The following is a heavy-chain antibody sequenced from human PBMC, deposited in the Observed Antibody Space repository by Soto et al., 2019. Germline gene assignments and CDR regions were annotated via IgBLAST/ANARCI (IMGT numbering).Heavy chain of an antibody. CDR1: GYNFATYW. J-gene: IGHJ6*02. D-gene: IGHD2-15*01. CDR2: IYAGDSDT. Sequence: SGESLKISCKGSGYNFATYWIAWVRQLPGKGPEWMGIIYAGDSDTSYSPSFQGQVTISADKSISTAYLQWSSLKASDTAMYYCARHGGLGYCSGGSCYPRGAYYYYGMDVWGQGTTVTVSS. CDR3: ARHGGLGYCSGGSCYPRGAYYYYGMDV. V-gene: IGHV5-51*01.